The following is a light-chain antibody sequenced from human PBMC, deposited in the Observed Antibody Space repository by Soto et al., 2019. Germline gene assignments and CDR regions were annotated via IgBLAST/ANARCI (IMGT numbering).Light chain of an antibody. V-gene: IGLV2-14*01. CDR3: SSYTSSSILVV. CDR2: DVS. J-gene: IGLJ2*01. CDR1: SSDVGGYNY. Sequence: QSALTQPASVSGSPEQSITISCTGTSSDVGGYNYVSWYQQHPGKAPKLMIYDVSNRPSGVSNRFSGSKSGNTASLTISGLQAEDEADYYCSSYTSSSILVVFGGGTKLTVL.